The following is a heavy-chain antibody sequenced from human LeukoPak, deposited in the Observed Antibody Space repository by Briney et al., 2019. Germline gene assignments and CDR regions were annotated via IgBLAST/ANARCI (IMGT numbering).Heavy chain of an antibody. Sequence: PGGSLRLSCAASGFTFSSSSMDWVRQAPGEGLVWVSRIKSDGRNTFYAHSVKGRFTISRDNAKNTLYLQMSSLGAEDTAVYYCTRGSDGGFDIWGQGTMVTVSS. CDR1: GFTFSSSS. V-gene: IGHV3-74*01. D-gene: IGHD4-23*01. CDR2: IKSDGRNT. J-gene: IGHJ3*02. CDR3: TRGSDGGFDI.